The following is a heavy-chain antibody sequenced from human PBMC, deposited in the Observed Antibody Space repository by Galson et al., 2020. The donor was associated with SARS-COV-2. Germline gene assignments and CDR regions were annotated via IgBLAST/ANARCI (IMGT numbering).Heavy chain of an antibody. D-gene: IGHD3-3*01. CDR1: GGSFSNYY. Sequence: SETLSLTCAVYGGSFSNYYWNWIRQPPGKGLEWIGEINHSGSTNYNPSLKSRITISVDTSKNQFSLKLSSVTAADTAVYYCARDGYNFWSGPLGYMDVWGKGTTVTVSS. CDR2: INHSGST. V-gene: IGHV4-34*01. CDR3: ARDGYNFWSGPLGYMDV. J-gene: IGHJ6*03.